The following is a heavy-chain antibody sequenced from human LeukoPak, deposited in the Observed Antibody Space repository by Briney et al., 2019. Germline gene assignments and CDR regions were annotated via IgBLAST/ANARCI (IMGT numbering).Heavy chain of an antibody. V-gene: IGHV1-69*06. CDR3: ARELKGYYDFWSGYYFL. CDR2: IIPIFGTA. J-gene: IGHJ4*02. Sequence: GSSVKVSCKASGGTFSSYAISWVRQAPGQGLEWMGGIIPIFGTANYAQKFQGRVTITADKSTSTAYMELSSLRSEDTAVYYCARELKGYYDFWSGYYFLWGQGTLVTVSS. CDR1: GGTFSSYA. D-gene: IGHD3-3*01.